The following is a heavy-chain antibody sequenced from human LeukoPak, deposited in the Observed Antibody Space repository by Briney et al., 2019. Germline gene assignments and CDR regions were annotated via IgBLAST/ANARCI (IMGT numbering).Heavy chain of an antibody. V-gene: IGHV3-11*01. J-gene: IGHJ6*03. CDR3: ARDPSPRVFYYMDV. Sequence: GRSLRLSCAASGFTFSDYYMSWIRQAPGKGLEWVSYISSSGSTIYYADSVKGRFTISRDNAKNSLYLQMNSLRAEDTAVYYCARDPSPRVFYYMDVWGKGTTVTISS. D-gene: IGHD3-3*01. CDR1: GFTFSDYY. CDR2: ISSSGSTI.